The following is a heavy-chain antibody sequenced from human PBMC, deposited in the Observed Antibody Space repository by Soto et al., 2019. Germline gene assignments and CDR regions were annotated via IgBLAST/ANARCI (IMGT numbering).Heavy chain of an antibody. J-gene: IGHJ6*02. D-gene: IGHD1-7*01. Sequence: ASVKVSCKASGGTFSSYAISWVRQAPGQGLEWMGGIIPIFGTANYAQKFQGRVTITADKSTSTAYMELSSLRSEDTAVYYCARDDGPGTFRRGNYYGMDVWGQGTTVTVSS. V-gene: IGHV1-69*06. CDR2: IIPIFGTA. CDR3: ARDDGPGTFRRGNYYGMDV. CDR1: GGTFSSYA.